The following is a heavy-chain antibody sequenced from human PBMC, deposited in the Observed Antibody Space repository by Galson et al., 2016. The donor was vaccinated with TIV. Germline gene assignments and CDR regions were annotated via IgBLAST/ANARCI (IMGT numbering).Heavy chain of an antibody. D-gene: IGHD1-26*01. V-gene: IGHV4-59*11. CDR2: IYDSGNT. Sequence: LSLTCTVSGGSISGHYWSWIRQPPGKGLEWIGYIYDSGNTDYIPSLKRRVSMSVDTSKNQFSLKLTSVTAADTAMYFCARGRLVGATIDRDYWGQGILVTVSS. CDR3: ARGRLVGATIDRDY. J-gene: IGHJ4*02. CDR1: GGSISGHY.